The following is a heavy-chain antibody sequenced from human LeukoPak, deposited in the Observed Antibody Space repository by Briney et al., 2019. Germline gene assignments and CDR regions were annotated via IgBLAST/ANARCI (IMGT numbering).Heavy chain of an antibody. V-gene: IGHV3-30*18. CDR1: GFTFSSYG. CDR2: ISYDGSNK. D-gene: IGHD2-8*01. Sequence: GRSLGLSCAASGFTFSSYGMHWVRQAPGKGLEWVAVISYDGSNKYYADSVKGRFTISRDNSKNTLYLQMNSLRAEDTAVYYCAKESQMVYFDYWGQGTLVTVSS. CDR3: AKESQMVYFDY. J-gene: IGHJ4*02.